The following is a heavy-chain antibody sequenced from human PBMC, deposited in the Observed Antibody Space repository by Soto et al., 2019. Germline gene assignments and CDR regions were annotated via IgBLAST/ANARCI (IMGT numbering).Heavy chain of an antibody. J-gene: IGHJ4*02. CDR2: LIPVLGRA. Sequence: QVQLVQSGAEVKKPGSSVKVSCKASGGTFDTFAFSWVRQAPGQGLEWLGGLIPVLGRANYAQRFQDRVSASADGSTSTAFMELSSLNSDDTAVYYCARGPWTQEGPKYYFDFWGQGTLVTVSS. V-gene: IGHV1-69*01. CDR3: ARGPWTQEGPKYYFDF. CDR1: GGTFDTFA. D-gene: IGHD5-18*01.